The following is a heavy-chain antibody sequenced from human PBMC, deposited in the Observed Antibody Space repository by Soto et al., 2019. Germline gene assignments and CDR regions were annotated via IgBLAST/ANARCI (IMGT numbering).Heavy chain of an antibody. CDR2: INNDGGPT. V-gene: IGHV3-74*01. Sequence: EVQLVESGGDLVQPGGSLRLSCAASGFTFSTYSMHWVRQAPGKGLMWVSRINNDGGPTTYADSVKGRVTISRDNAKNTLYLQMNSLRAEDTAVYYCARDQRGYYGMDVWGQGTTVTVSS. CDR3: ARDQRGYYGMDV. CDR1: GFTFSTYS. J-gene: IGHJ6*02.